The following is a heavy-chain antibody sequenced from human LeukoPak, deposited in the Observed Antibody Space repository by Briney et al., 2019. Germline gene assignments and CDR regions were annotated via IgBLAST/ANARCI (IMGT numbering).Heavy chain of an antibody. CDR1: GGSISSGDYY. J-gene: IGHJ4*02. Sequence: SETLSLTCTVSGGSISSGDYYWSWIRQPPGRGLEWIGYIYYSGSTYYNPSLKSRVTISVDTSKNQFSLKLSAATAADTAVYYCASFDYDFWGYWGQGTLVTVSS. V-gene: IGHV4-30-4*08. CDR3: ASFDYDFWGY. CDR2: IYYSGST. D-gene: IGHD3-3*01.